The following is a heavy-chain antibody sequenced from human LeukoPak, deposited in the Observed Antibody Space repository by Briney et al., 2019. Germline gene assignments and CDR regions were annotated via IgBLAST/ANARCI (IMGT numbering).Heavy chain of an antibody. Sequence: ASVKVSCKASGYTFTSYYMHWVRQAPGQGLEWMGIINPSGGSTSYAQKFQGRVTMTRDTSTSTVYMELSSLRSEDTAVYYCATLRKGPPGDFWSGYYTVVFGGFDYWGQGTLVTVSS. V-gene: IGHV1-46*01. CDR3: ATLRKGPPGDFWSGYYTVVFGGFDY. J-gene: IGHJ4*02. CDR2: INPSGGST. D-gene: IGHD3-3*01. CDR1: GYTFTSYY.